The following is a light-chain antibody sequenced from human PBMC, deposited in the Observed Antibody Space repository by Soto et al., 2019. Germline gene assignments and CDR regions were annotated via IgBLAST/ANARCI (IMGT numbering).Light chain of an antibody. CDR2: GAS. Sequence: EIVLTQSPGTLSLSPGERATLSCRASQGVSSYLAWLQQKPGQAPRVLIYGASTRATGIPDRFSGSGSGTDFALSISRLEPEDFAVYYCQQYDSSPRTFGQGTKVEIK. CDR3: QQYDSSPRT. CDR1: QGVSSY. V-gene: IGKV3-20*01. J-gene: IGKJ1*01.